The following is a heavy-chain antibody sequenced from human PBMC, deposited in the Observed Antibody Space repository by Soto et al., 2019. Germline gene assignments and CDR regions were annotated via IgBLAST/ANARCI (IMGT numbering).Heavy chain of an antibody. CDR3: ARVGSSTGGMDV. V-gene: IGHV3-48*03. Sequence: ESGGGLVQPGGSLRLSCAASGFTFSSYEMNWVRQAPGKGLEWVSYISSSGSTIYYADSVKGRFTISRDNAKNSLYLQMNSLRAEDTAVYYCARVGSSTGGMDVWGQGTTVTVSS. CDR1: GFTFSSYE. D-gene: IGHD2-2*01. J-gene: IGHJ6*02. CDR2: ISSSGSTI.